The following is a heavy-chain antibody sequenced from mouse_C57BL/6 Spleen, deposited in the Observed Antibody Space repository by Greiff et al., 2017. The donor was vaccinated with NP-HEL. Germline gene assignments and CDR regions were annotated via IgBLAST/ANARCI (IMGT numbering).Heavy chain of an antibody. D-gene: IGHD2-3*01. CDR2: IHPSDSDT. J-gene: IGHJ2*01. Sequence: QVQLKQSGAELVKPGASVKVSCKASGYTFTSYWMHWVKQRPGQGLEWIGRIHPSDSDTNYNQKFKGKATLTVDKSSSTAYMQLSSLTSEDSAVYYCAIIYDGYYVRNFDYWGQGTTLTVSS. CDR3: AIIYDGYYVRNFDY. CDR1: GYTFTSYW. V-gene: IGHV1-74*01.